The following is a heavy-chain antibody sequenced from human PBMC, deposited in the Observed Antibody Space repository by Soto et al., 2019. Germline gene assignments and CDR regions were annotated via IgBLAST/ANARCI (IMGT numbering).Heavy chain of an antibody. CDR1: GFTFDDYA. Sequence: EMQLVESGGGLVQPGRSLRLSCAASGFTFDDYAMYWVRQGPGKGLEWVSGISWGSGRIGYADSVKGRFTISRDNAKNSLYLQMNSRRLEDTALYYCAKARLWGGDGYSAYSYNALDVWGQGTTVTVSS. CDR3: AKARLWGGDGYSAYSYNALDV. J-gene: IGHJ6*02. V-gene: IGHV3-9*01. CDR2: ISWGSGRI. D-gene: IGHD5-12*01.